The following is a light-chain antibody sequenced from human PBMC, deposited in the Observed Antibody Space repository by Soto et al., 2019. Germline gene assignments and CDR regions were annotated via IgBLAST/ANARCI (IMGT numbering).Light chain of an antibody. CDR1: QTGLYSSNNKNH. CDR2: WAS. J-gene: IGKJ2*01. V-gene: IGKV4-1*01. CDR3: QQYYSTLYT. Sequence: DIVMTQSPDSLAVSLGERATINCKSSQTGLYSSNNKNHLAWYQQKPGLPPKLLIYWASTRESGVPDRFSGSGSGTDFTLTIRSLQAEDVAIYYCQQYYSTLYTFGQGTKLEIK.